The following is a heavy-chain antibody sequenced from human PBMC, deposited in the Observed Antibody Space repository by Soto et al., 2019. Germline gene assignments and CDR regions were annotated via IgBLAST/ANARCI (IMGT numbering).Heavy chain of an antibody. CDR1: GFTFSNYA. CDR3: AKGFIVVVTVLRPDDAFDV. CDR2: ISGGGGST. V-gene: IGHV3-23*01. D-gene: IGHD2-21*02. Sequence: EVQLLESGGGLVQPGGSLRLSCAASGFTFSNYAINWVRLAPGKGLEWVSGISGGGGSTYYADSVKGRFTIFRDTSKNTVFLQMNSLRDDDKAVYYCAKGFIVVVTVLRPDDAFDVWVQGTMVTVSS. J-gene: IGHJ3*01.